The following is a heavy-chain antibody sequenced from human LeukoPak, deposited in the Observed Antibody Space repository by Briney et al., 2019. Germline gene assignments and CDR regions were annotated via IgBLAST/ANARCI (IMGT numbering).Heavy chain of an antibody. CDR2: ISGGGSST. CDR1: GFTFSRYG. Sequence: GGSLRLSCAASGFTFSRYGMSWVRQAPGKGLEWVSAISGGGSSTYYADSVKGRFTISRDNSKNTLYLQMNSLRAEDTAVYYCARWLQLKYYFDYWGQGTLVTVSS. J-gene: IGHJ4*02. V-gene: IGHV3-23*01. CDR3: ARWLQLKYYFDY. D-gene: IGHD5-24*01.